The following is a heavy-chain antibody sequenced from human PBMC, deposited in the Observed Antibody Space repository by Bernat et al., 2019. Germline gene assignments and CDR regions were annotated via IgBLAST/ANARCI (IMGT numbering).Heavy chain of an antibody. CDR1: GFTFSSYG. V-gene: IGHV3-30*18. D-gene: IGHD6-6*01. Sequence: QVQLVESGGGVVQPGRSLRPSCAASGFTFSSYGMHWVRQAPGKGLEWVAVISYDGSNKYYADSVKGRFTSSRDNSKNTLNLQMNSLRAEETAVYYCAKAVGSSSSMDDYWGQGTLITVCS. J-gene: IGHJ4*02. CDR2: ISYDGSNK. CDR3: AKAVGSSSSMDDY.